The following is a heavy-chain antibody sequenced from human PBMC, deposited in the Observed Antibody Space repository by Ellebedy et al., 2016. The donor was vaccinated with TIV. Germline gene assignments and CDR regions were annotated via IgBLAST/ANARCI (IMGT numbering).Heavy chain of an antibody. CDR2: ISFDGYDK. V-gene: IGHV3-30*03. D-gene: IGHD6-19*01. CDR3: ASPKVAGTFDY. J-gene: IGHJ4*02. CDR1: GFTFSNSA. Sequence: PGGSLRLSCAASGFTFSNSAMHWIRQAPGKGLEWVAVISFDGYDKFYADSVKGRFTVSRDNYKNTLYLQMNSLRAEDTAVYYCASPKVAGTFDYWGQGTLVTVSS.